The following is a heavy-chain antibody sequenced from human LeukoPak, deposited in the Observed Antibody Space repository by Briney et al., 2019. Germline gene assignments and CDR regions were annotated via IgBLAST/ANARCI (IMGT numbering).Heavy chain of an antibody. V-gene: IGHV1-69*13. CDR3: ARDSRLELRPDRYYYGMDV. J-gene: IGHJ6*02. CDR2: IIPIFGTA. Sequence: SVKVSCKASGGTFSSYAISWVRQAPGQGLEWMGGIIPIFGTANYAQKFQGRVTITADESTSTAYMELSSLRSEDTAVYYCARDSRLELRPDRYYYGMDVWGQGTTVTVSS. CDR1: GGTFSSYA. D-gene: IGHD1-7*01.